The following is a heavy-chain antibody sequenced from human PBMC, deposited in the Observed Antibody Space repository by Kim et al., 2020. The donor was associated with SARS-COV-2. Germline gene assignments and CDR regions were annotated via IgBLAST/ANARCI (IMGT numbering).Heavy chain of an antibody. V-gene: IGHV4-34*01. CDR2: INHSGST. D-gene: IGHD6-13*01. J-gene: IGHJ6*01. Sequence: SETLSLTCAVYGGSFSGYYWSWIRQPPGKGLEWIGEINHSGSTNYNPSLKNRGTISVDTSKNQFSLKLISVIAADTAVYYCARGNSLRYSSSLYRGDYG. CDR1: GGSFSGYY. CDR3: ARGNSLRYSSSLYRGDYG.